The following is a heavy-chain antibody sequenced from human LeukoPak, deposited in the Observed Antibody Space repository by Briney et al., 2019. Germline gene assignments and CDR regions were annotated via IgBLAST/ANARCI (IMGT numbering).Heavy chain of an antibody. Sequence: KASETLSLTCSVSGGSISDYFWGWIRQPPGKGLEWIGHVYYLGNPTCSPSLKSRVSILVDTSKNQFSLELSSVTAADTAVYYCARRFRTGGDLHHDAYDVWAKGQWSPSLQ. J-gene: IGHJ3*01. V-gene: IGHV4-59*12. CDR1: GGSISDYF. D-gene: IGHD3-16*01. CDR3: ARRFRTGGDLHHDAYDV. CDR2: VYYLGNP.